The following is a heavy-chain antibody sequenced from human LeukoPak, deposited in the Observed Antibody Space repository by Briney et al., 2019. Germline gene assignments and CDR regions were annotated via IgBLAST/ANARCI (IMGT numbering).Heavy chain of an antibody. CDR3: AGGPPGDSSGYYSHPFEN. D-gene: IGHD3-22*01. CDR1: GDIFASYN. V-gene: IGHV1-46*01. CDR2: INPRGGTT. Sequence: GASVKVSCKASGDIFASYNIYWVRQAPGQGLEWMGLINPRGGTTRYAQKFQNRVTLTRDTSTTTVYMDLSSLRSEDTAVYYCAGGPPGDSSGYYSHPFENWGQGTLVTVSS. J-gene: IGHJ4*02.